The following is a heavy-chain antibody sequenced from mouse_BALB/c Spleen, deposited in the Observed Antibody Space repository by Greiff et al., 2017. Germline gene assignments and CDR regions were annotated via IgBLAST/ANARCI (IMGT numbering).Heavy chain of an antibody. V-gene: IGHV5-9-4*01. CDR3: ARDYGNYGGYYAMDY. CDR2: ISSGGSYT. J-gene: IGHJ4*01. D-gene: IGHD2-1*01. CDR1: GFTFSSYA. Sequence: DVHLVESGGGLVKPGGSLKLSCAASGFTFSSYAMSWVRQSPEKRLEWVAEISSGGSYTYYPDTVTGRVTISRDNAKNTLYLEMSSLRSEDTAMYYCARDYGNYGGYYAMDYWGQGTSVTVSS.